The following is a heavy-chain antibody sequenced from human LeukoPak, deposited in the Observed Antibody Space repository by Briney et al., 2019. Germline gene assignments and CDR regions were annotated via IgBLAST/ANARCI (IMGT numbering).Heavy chain of an antibody. D-gene: IGHD1-1*01. CDR3: ARDFGRFATAGNYYYYGMDV. J-gene: IGHJ6*02. Sequence: ASVKVSCTASGYTFTSYGISWVRQAPGQGLKWMGWISAYNGHTNYAQKLQGRVTMTTDTSTTTAYMELRSLRSDDTAVYYCARDFGRFATAGNYYYYGMDVWGQGTTVTVSS. CDR2: ISAYNGHT. CDR1: GYTFTSYG. V-gene: IGHV1-18*01.